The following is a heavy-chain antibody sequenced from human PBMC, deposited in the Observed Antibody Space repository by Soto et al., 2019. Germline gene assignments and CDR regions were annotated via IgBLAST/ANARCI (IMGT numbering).Heavy chain of an antibody. CDR1: GYSFTSYW. J-gene: IGHJ5*02. CDR2: IYPGDSDT. D-gene: IGHD3-3*01. CDR3: ARLKAYYDFWANNWFDP. Sequence: GESLKISCKGSGYSFTSYWIGWVRQMPGKGLEWMGIIYPGDSDTRYSPSFQGQVTISADKSISTAYLQWSSLKASDTAMYYCARLKAYYDFWANNWFDPWGQGTLVTVSS. V-gene: IGHV5-51*01.